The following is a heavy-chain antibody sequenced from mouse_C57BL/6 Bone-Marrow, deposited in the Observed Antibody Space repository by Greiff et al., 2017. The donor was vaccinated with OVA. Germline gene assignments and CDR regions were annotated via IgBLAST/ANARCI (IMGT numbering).Heavy chain of an antibody. D-gene: IGHD4-1*01. CDR2: ISDGGSYT. CDR3: ARGGSWDWYFDV. CDR1: GFTFSSYA. J-gene: IGHJ1*03. Sequence: EVQGVESGGGLVKPGGSLKLSCAASGFTFSSYAMSWVRQTPEKRLEWVATISDGGSYTYYPDNVKGRFTISRDNAKNNLYLQMSHLKSEDTAMYYCARGGSWDWYFDVCGTGTTVTVSS. V-gene: IGHV5-4*01.